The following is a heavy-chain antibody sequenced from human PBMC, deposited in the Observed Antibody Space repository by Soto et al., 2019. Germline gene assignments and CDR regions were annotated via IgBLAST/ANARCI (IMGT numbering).Heavy chain of an antibody. CDR2: ISGGGDKT. CDR3: AWGNSYGPLFDV. CDR1: GFSLSDYA. J-gene: IGHJ5*02. D-gene: IGHD5-18*01. V-gene: IGHV3-23*01. Sequence: GGSLRLCCAASGFSLSDYAMTWVRQAPGKGLEWVSGISGGGDKTSYTDSVKGRFIISRDNSKNTLYLQMNSLRAEDMAVYYCAWGNSYGPLFDVWAQGNLVTVSS.